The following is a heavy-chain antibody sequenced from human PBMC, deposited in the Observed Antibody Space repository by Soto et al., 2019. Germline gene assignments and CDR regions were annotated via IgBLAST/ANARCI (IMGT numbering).Heavy chain of an antibody. CDR1: GFTFSHYA. Sequence: EVQLLESGGGLIQPGGSLRLSCAASGFTFSHYAMTWVRQAPGKGLEWVSAVSHDDTNTYSADSVKGRFTISRDNSKNTLFLQMNSLTAEDTAVYYCAKEPLLSGWYYFDSWGQGTLVTVSS. CDR2: VSHDDTNT. D-gene: IGHD6-19*01. J-gene: IGHJ4*02. V-gene: IGHV3-23*01. CDR3: AKEPLLSGWYYFDS.